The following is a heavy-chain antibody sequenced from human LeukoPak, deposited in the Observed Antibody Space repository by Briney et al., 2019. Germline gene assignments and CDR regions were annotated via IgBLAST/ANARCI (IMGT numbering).Heavy chain of an antibody. Sequence: PSETLSLTCTVSGGSISSYYWSWIRQPPGKGLEWIGYIYYSGSTNYNPSLKSRVTISVDTSKNQFSLKLSSVTAADTAVYYCARVYGYCSGGSCYLDYWGQGTLVTVSS. D-gene: IGHD2-15*01. J-gene: IGHJ4*02. CDR3: ARVYGYCSGGSCYLDY. CDR1: GGSISSYY. V-gene: IGHV4-59*01. CDR2: IYYSGST.